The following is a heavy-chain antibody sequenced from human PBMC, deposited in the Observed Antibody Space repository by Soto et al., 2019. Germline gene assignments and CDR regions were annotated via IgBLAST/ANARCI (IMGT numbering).Heavy chain of an antibody. V-gene: IGHV3-15*01. J-gene: IGHJ6*02. Sequence: GGSLRLSCAASGFTFSNAWMSWVRQAPGKGLEWVGRIKSKTDGGTTDYAAPVKGRFTISRDDSKNTLYLQMNSLKTEDTAVYYCTTGGYCSGGSCYPRRLYYYYGMDVWGQGTTVTVSS. D-gene: IGHD2-15*01. CDR2: IKSKTDGGTT. CDR1: GFTFSNAW. CDR3: TTGGYCSGGSCYPRRLYYYYGMDV.